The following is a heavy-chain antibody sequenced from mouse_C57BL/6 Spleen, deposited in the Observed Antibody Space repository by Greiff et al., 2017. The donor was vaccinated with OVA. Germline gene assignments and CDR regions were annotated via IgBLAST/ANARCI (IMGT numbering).Heavy chain of an antibody. J-gene: IGHJ3*01. CDR1: GFNITDYY. CDR3: ARGRPFAY. V-gene: IGHV14-2*01. CDR2: IDPEDGET. Sequence: VQLQQSGAELVKPGASVKLSCTASGFNITDYYMHWVKQRTEQGLEWIGRIDPEDGETKYAPKFQGKATLTADTSSNTAYLQLSSLTSEDTAVYYCARGRPFAYWGQGTLVTVSA.